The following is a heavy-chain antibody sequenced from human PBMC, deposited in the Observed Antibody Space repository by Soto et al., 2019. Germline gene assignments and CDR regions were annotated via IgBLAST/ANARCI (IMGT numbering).Heavy chain of an antibody. CDR2: INHSGST. D-gene: IGHD3-3*01. CDR3: ARALRFLEWLSDYYYMDV. J-gene: IGHJ6*03. V-gene: IGHV4-34*01. CDR1: GGSFSGYY. Sequence: PSETLSLTCAVYGGSFSGYYWSWIRQPPGKGLEWIGEINHSGSTNYNPSLKSRVTISVDTSKNHFSLKLSSVTAADTAVYYCARALRFLEWLSDYYYMDVWGKGTTVTVSS.